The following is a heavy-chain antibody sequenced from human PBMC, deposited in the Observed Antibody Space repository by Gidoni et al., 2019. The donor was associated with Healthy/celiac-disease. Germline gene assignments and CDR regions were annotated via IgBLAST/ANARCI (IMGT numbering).Heavy chain of an antibody. V-gene: IGHV3-33*01. J-gene: IGHJ3*02. Sequence: QVQLVESGGGVVQPGRSLRLSCAASGFTFSSYGMHWVRQAPGKGLEWVAVIWYDGSNKYYADSVKGRFTISRDNSKNTLYLQMNSLRAEDTAVYYCARPRGYGGYDSARGEDAFDIWGQGTMVTVSS. D-gene: IGHD5-12*01. CDR3: ARPRGYGGYDSARGEDAFDI. CDR1: GFTFSSYG. CDR2: IWYDGSNK.